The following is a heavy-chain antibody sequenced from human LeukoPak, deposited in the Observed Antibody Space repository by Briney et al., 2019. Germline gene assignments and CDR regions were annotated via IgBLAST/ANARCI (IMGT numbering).Heavy chain of an antibody. CDR3: VRGSSSLVY. V-gene: IGHV4-61*02. D-gene: IGHD6-13*01. CDR2: IYTSGST. CDR1: GRSLSIGSYY. J-gene: IGHJ4*02. Sequence: SQTLSPTRTVSGRSLSIGSYYWSWIRQPARKGLEWIGRIYTSGSTNYKPSLKSRVTISVDTSKNQFSLKLSSVPAADTAVYYCVRGSSSLVYWGQGTLVTVSS.